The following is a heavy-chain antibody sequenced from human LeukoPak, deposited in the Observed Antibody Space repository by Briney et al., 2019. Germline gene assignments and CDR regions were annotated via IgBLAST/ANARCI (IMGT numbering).Heavy chain of an antibody. V-gene: IGHV1-2*02. CDR3: AIYYGSGSYYWFDP. CDR1: GYTFTGYY. J-gene: IGHJ5*02. D-gene: IGHD3-10*01. Sequence: ASVKVSCKASGYTFTGYYMHWVRQAPGQGLEWMGWINPNSGGTNYAQKFQGRVTITADKSTSTAYMELSSLRSEDTAVYYCAIYYGSGSYYWFDPWGQGTLVTVSS. CDR2: INPNSGGT.